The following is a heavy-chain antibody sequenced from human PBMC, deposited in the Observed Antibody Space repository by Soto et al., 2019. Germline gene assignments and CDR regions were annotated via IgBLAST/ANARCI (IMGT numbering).Heavy chain of an antibody. CDR1: GYTFTSYA. Sequence: QVQLVQSGAEVKKPGASVKVSCKASGYTFTSYAMHWVRQAPGQRLEWMGWINAGNGNTTYSQKFQGRVTITRDTSASTAYMELGSLRSEATTVYYCARGLGGRDSLGDYWGQGTLVNVSA. J-gene: IGHJ4*02. D-gene: IGHD2-15*01. CDR2: INAGNGNT. CDR3: ARGLGGRDSLGDY. V-gene: IGHV1-3*01.